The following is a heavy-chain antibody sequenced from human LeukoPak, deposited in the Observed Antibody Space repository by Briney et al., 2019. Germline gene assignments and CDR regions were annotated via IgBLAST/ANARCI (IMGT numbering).Heavy chain of an antibody. V-gene: IGHV4-39*01. D-gene: IGHD6-13*01. CDR3: YWASSWYGAFDY. J-gene: IGHJ4*02. Sequence: PSETLSLTCTVSGGSISSSSYYWGWIRQPPGKGLEWIGSIYYSGSTYYNPSLKSRITISVDTSKNQFSLKLSSVTAADTAVYYCYWASSWYGAFDYWGQGTLVTVSS. CDR2: IYYSGST. CDR1: GGSISSSSYY.